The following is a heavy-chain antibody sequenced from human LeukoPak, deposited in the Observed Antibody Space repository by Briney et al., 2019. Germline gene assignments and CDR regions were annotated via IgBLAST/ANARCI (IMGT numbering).Heavy chain of an antibody. J-gene: IGHJ6*03. V-gene: IGHV4-59*01. Sequence: PSETLSLTCTVSGGSINNYYWSWIRQPPGKGLEWIGYIYDSGSTNYNPSLESRVTISIDTSQNQFSLKLSSVTAADTAVYYCARLGGSGGSYYYYMDVWGKGTTVTVSS. CDR2: IYDSGST. CDR3: ARLGGSGGSYYYYMDV. CDR1: GGSINNYY. D-gene: IGHD2-15*01.